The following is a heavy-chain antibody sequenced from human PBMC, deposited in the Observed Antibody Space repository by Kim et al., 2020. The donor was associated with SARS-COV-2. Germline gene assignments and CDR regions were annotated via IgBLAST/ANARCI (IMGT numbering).Heavy chain of an antibody. CDR3: ARDGGVVPALDY. D-gene: IGHD2-2*01. Sequence: SLRLSCAASGFTFSSYGMHWVRQAPGKGLEWVAVISYDGSNKYYADSVKGRFTISRDNSKNTLYLQMNSLRAEDTAVYYCARDGGVVPALDYWGQGTLVTVSS. CDR2: ISYDGSNK. J-gene: IGHJ4*02. V-gene: IGHV3-33*05. CDR1: GFTFSSYG.